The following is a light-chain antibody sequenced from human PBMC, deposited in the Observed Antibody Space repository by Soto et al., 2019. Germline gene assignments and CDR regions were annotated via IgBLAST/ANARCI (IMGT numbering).Light chain of an antibody. Sequence: EIVMTQSPPPLSFLPGEKPTPPARPGQRVTANLPWSRQKPGQAPRLLIYGASTRATGIPARFSGSGSGTEFTLTISSLQSEDFAVYYCQQYNNWPRTFGQGTKVEIK. CDR3: QQYNNWPRT. V-gene: IGKV3-15*01. CDR1: QRVTAN. CDR2: GAS. J-gene: IGKJ1*01.